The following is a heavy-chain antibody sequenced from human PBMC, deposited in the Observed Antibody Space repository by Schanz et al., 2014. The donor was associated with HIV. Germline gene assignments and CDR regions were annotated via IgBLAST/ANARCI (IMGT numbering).Heavy chain of an antibody. V-gene: IGHV3-23*01. CDR3: AKGQRGVVRGDIDY. J-gene: IGHJ4*02. CDR2: IGSGGGRT. D-gene: IGHD3-10*01. Sequence: VQLLESGGGLVQPGGSLRLSCAASGFMFSSYGMGWVRQAPGKGLEWVSIIGSGGGRTYYADSVKSRFTISRDNSKNTLYLQMNSLRAEDAAVYYCAKGQRGVVRGDIDYWGQGTLVTVSS. CDR1: GFMFSSYG.